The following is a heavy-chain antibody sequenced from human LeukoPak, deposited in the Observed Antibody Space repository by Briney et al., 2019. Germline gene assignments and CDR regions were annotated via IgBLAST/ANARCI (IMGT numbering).Heavy chain of an antibody. CDR1: GGSFSGYY. Sequence: SETLSLTCAVYGGSFSGYYWSCIRQPPGKGLEWIGEINHSGSTNYNPSLKSRVTISVDTSKNQFSLKLSSVTAADTAVYYCARRIRGTGAFDIWGQGTMVTVSS. J-gene: IGHJ3*02. CDR2: INHSGST. CDR3: ARRIRGTGAFDI. D-gene: IGHD3-10*01. V-gene: IGHV4-34*01.